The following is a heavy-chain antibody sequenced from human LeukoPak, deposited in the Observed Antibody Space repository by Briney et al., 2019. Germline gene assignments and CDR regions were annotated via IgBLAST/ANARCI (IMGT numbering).Heavy chain of an antibody. CDR1: GFTFSSYA. Sequence: PGGSLRLSCAASGFTFSSYAMSWVRQAPGKGLEWVSAISGSGGSTYYADSVKGRFTISRDNSKNTLYLQMNSLRAEDTAVYYCAKDFPGVTMIFLGSQPLNYYYYGMDVWGQGTTVTVSS. CDR3: AKDFPGVTMIFLGSQPLNYYYYGMDV. CDR2: ISGSGGST. V-gene: IGHV3-23*01. J-gene: IGHJ6*02. D-gene: IGHD3-22*01.